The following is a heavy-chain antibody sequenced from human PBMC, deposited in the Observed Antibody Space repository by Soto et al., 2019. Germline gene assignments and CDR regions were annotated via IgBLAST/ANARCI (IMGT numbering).Heavy chain of an antibody. Sequence: ASVKVSCKASGYTFTSYGISWVRQAPGQGLEWMGWISAYNGNTNYAQKLQGRVTMTTDTSTSTAYMELRSLRSDDTAVYYCARDRAVAIFGVVTPFDYWGQGTPVTVSS. D-gene: IGHD3-3*01. CDR2: ISAYNGNT. V-gene: IGHV1-18*04. CDR3: ARDRAVAIFGVVTPFDY. CDR1: GYTFTSYG. J-gene: IGHJ4*02.